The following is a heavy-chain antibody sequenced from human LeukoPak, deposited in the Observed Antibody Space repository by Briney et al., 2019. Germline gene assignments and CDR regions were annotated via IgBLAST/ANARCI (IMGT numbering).Heavy chain of an antibody. CDR1: GGSIRSSSYY. J-gene: IGHJ1*01. CDR2: IYYSGST. Sequence: SETLSLTCTVSGGSIRSSSYYWGWIRQPPGKGLEWIGSIYYSGSTYYNPSLKSRVTISVDTSKNQFSLKLSSVTAADTAVYYCARDSASAVIRQYFQHWGQGTLVTVSS. V-gene: IGHV4-39*07. D-gene: IGHD3-22*01. CDR3: ARDSASAVIRQYFQH.